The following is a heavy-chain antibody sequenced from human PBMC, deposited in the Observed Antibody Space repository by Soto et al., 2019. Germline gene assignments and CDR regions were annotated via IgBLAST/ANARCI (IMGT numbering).Heavy chain of an antibody. Sequence: GGSLRLSCAASGFTFSSYAMSWVRQAPGKGLEWVSAISGSGGSTYYADSGKGRFTISRDNSKNTLYLQMNSLRAEDTAVYYCAKDLSDCSSTSCPPANFDYWGQGTLVTVSS. D-gene: IGHD2-2*01. J-gene: IGHJ4*02. V-gene: IGHV3-23*01. CDR1: GFTFSSYA. CDR2: ISGSGGST. CDR3: AKDLSDCSSTSCPPANFDY.